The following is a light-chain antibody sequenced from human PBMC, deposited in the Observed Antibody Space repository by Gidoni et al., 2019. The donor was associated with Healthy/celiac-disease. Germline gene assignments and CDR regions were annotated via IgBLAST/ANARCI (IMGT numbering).Light chain of an antibody. Sequence: DVVMTPSPYSLAVSLGERATINCKSSQSVLYSSNNKNYLAWYQHKPGQPPKLLIFWASIRDSGVPDRFSGSGSGTDFTLTINSLQAEDVAIYYCLQYLHAPRTFXQXTMVEI. V-gene: IGKV4-1*01. CDR2: WAS. J-gene: IGKJ1*01. CDR3: LQYLHAPRT. CDR1: QSVLYSSNNKNY.